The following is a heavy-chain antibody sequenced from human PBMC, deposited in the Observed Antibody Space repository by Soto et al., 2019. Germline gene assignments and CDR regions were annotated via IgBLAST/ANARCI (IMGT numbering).Heavy chain of an antibody. V-gene: IGHV1-2*04. CDR3: ARDSAYGDSSDWFFDL. CDR2: INPNSGGT. D-gene: IGHD4-17*01. J-gene: IGHJ2*01. CDR1: GYTFAGYY. Sequence: QVQLVQSGAELEKPGASVKVSCKASGYTFAGYYVHWVRQAPGQGLEWMGWINPNSGGTNYAQKFQGWVTMTRDTSISTAYMVLNRLRSDDTVVYYCARDSAYGDSSDWFFDLWGRGTLVTVSS.